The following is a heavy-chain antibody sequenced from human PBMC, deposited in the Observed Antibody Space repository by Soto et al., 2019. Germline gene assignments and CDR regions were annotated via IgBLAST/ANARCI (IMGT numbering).Heavy chain of an antibody. CDR2: IIPIFGTA. CDR1: GGTFSSYA. J-gene: IGHJ1*01. V-gene: IGHV1-69*12. D-gene: IGHD3-22*01. Sequence: QVQLVQSGAEVKKPGSSVKVSCKASGGTFSSYAISWVRQAPGQGLEWMGGIIPIFGTANYAQKFQGRVTITADESTSTAYIEVSSLRSEDTAVYYCARECGDSSGYYYRAEYFQHWGQGTLVTVSS. CDR3: ARECGDSSGYYYRAEYFQH.